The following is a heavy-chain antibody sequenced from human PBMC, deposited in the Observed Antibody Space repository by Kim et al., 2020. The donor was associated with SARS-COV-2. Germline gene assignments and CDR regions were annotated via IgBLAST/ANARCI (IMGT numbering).Heavy chain of an antibody. Sequence: SVKGRFTISRDNSKNTLYLQMNSLRAEDRAVYYCAKGYDSYGHHDAFDIWGQGTMVTVSS. V-gene: IGHV3-30*02. CDR3: AKGYDSYGHHDAFDI. J-gene: IGHJ3*02. D-gene: IGHD5-18*01.